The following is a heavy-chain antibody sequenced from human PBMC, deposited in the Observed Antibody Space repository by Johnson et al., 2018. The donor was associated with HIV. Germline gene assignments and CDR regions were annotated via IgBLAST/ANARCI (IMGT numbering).Heavy chain of an antibody. V-gene: IGHV3-30*02. Sequence: QVQLVESGGGVVQPGGSLRLSCAASGFTFSSYGMHWVRQAPGKGLEWVAFIRYDGSNKYYADSVKGRFTISRDNSKNTLYLQMNSLRAEDTALYYCAKARKPWFGESNDAFDIWGQGTMVTVSS. D-gene: IGHD3-10*01. CDR1: GFTFSSYG. CDR2: IRYDGSNK. J-gene: IGHJ3*02. CDR3: AKARKPWFGESNDAFDI.